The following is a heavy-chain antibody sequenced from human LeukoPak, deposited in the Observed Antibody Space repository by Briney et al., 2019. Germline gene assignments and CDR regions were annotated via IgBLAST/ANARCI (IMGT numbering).Heavy chain of an antibody. Sequence: ASVKVSCKASGYTFTSYDISWVRQATGQGLEWMGWMNPNSGNTGYAQKFQGRVTMTRNTSISTAYMELSSLRSEDTAVYYCARGRGSSSWYDYWGQGTLVTVSS. CDR1: GYTFTSYD. CDR3: ARGRGSSSWYDY. CDR2: MNPNSGNT. V-gene: IGHV1-8*01. J-gene: IGHJ4*02. D-gene: IGHD6-13*01.